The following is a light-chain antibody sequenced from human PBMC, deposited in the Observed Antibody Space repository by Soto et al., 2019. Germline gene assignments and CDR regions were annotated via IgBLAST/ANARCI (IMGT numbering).Light chain of an antibody. CDR2: GAS. CDR3: QQYNNWPPWT. Sequence: IVMTQSPATLSVSPGERATLSCRASQSIASNLAWYQQKPGQAPRLLIYGASTRATGIPARFSGSGSGTKFTLIISSLRSEDFAVYYCQQYNNWPPWTFGQGTKVEIK. CDR1: QSIASN. V-gene: IGKV3-15*01. J-gene: IGKJ1*01.